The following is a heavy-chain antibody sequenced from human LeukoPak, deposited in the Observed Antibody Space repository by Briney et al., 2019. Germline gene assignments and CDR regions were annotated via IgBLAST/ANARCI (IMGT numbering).Heavy chain of an antibody. CDR2: INTYSGDT. J-gene: IGHJ4*02. Sequence: ASVKVSCKASGYTFTHYGITWVRQAPGQGLAWMGGINTYSGDTKCAQKLQGRVTMTTDTSTSTAFMELRSLRSDDSAVYYCARGIRSPLFDYWGLGTLVTVSP. CDR3: ARGIRSPLFDY. CDR1: GYTFTHYG. D-gene: IGHD3-16*01. V-gene: IGHV1-18*01.